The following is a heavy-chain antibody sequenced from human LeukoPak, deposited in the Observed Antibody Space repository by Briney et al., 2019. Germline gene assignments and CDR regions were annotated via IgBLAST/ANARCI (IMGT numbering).Heavy chain of an antibody. CDR2: IYYSGST. CDR3: ARWSGYALD. V-gene: IGHV4-59*02. CDR1: GFTVSSNY. D-gene: IGHD2-2*01. J-gene: IGHJ4*02. Sequence: GSLRLSCAASGFTVSSNYMNWIRQPPGKGLEWISYIYYSGSTNYNPSLKSRVTMSIDTAKKQFSLKLSSVTAADTAVYYCARWSGYALDWGQGTLVTVSS.